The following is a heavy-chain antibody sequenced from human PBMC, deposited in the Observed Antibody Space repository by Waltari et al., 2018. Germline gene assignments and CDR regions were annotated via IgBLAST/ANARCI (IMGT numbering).Heavy chain of an antibody. J-gene: IGHJ4*02. D-gene: IGHD1-1*01. Sequence: QVLLVESGGCVSQTGRSLRLSCAAPGFCFSCYGIPWVLQAPGKGLEWVALIWNDGSNKDYADSVKGRFTISRDNSKNTLYLQMNSLRAEDTAVYYCAKSAAAGGMGTIDYWGQGALVSVSS. CDR2: IWNDGSNK. V-gene: IGHV3-33*06. CDR3: AKSAAAGGMGTIDY. CDR1: GFCFSCYG.